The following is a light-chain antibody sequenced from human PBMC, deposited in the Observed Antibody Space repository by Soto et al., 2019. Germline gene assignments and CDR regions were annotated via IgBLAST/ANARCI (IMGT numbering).Light chain of an antibody. CDR1: SSNVGSYNL. CDR2: EVS. J-gene: IGLJ1*01. CDR3: CSYISSSTLV. Sequence: QSVLTQPASVSGSPGQSITISCTGTSSNVGSYNLVSWYQQHPGKAPKLMIYEVSKRPSGVSNRFSGSKSGNTASLTISGLQAEDEADYHCCSYISSSTLVFGTGTKVTVL. V-gene: IGLV2-14*02.